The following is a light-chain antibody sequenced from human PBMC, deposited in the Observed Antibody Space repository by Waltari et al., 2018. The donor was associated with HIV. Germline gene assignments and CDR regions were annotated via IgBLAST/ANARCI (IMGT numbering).Light chain of an antibody. Sequence: EIVLTQSPATLSLSPGERATLSCRASQSISSYLAWYQQKPAQAPRLLIYDASTRATGSPARFSGSGSATDFTLTISSLEPEDFAVYYCQHRSSWTRGTFGQGTKLEIK. J-gene: IGKJ2*01. V-gene: IGKV3-11*01. CDR1: QSISSY. CDR3: QHRSSWTRGT. CDR2: DAS.